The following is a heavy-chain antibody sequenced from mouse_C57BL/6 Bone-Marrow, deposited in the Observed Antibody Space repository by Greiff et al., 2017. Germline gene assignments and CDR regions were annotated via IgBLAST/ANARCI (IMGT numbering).Heavy chain of an antibody. CDR2: ISPRSGNN. CDR3: ANLRLLRDY. D-gene: IGHD2-10*01. Sequence: QVQLQQSGAELARPGASVKLSCKASGYTFTSDGISWVKQRTGQGLKWLGEISPRSGNNYYNEKFKGKATLTADKSSSTAYMELRSMTAEDAAVYFCANLRLLRDYWGQGTTLTVSS. V-gene: IGHV1-81*01. CDR1: GYTFTSDG. J-gene: IGHJ2*01.